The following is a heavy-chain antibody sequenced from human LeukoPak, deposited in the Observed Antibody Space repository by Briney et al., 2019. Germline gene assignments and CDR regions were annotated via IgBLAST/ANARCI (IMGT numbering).Heavy chain of an antibody. CDR2: ISAYNGNT. J-gene: IGHJ4*02. Sequence: ASVKVSCKASGYTFTSYGISWVRQAPGQGLEWMGWISAYNGNTNYAQKLQGRVTMTTDTSTSTAYMELSSLRSDDTAVYYCARAPYYYGSGSYPYPLYYFDYWGQGTLVTVSS. CDR3: ARAPYYYGSGSYPYPLYYFDY. D-gene: IGHD3-10*01. CDR1: GYTFTSYG. V-gene: IGHV1-18*04.